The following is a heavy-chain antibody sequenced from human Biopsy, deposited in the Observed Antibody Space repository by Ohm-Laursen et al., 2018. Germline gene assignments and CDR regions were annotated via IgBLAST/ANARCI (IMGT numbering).Heavy chain of an antibody. J-gene: IGHJ4*02. CDR2: INQSGTT. Sequence: GTLSLTWAVFGKTFSDYQWSWIRQPPGKGLEWIGQINQSGTTNYNPSLKSRVSISSDASKYEFPLRWTSVTAAGTAVYFCGNEVHGRDYWGLGAQVTVSS. CDR1: GKTFSDYQ. V-gene: IGHV4-34*08. D-gene: IGHD2-15*01. CDR3: GNEVHGRDY.